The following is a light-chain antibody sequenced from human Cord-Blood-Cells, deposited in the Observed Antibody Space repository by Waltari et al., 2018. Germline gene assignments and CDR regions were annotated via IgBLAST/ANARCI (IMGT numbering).Light chain of an antibody. Sequence: DIQMTQSPSSLSASVGDRVTITCRASQSISSYLNWFQQKPGKATKLPIYAASSLQSGVPSRFSGSGSGTDFTRTISSLQPEDFAAYYCQQSYSTPYTFGQGTKLEIK. J-gene: IGKJ2*01. CDR1: QSISSY. CDR2: AAS. CDR3: QQSYSTPYT. V-gene: IGKV1-39*01.